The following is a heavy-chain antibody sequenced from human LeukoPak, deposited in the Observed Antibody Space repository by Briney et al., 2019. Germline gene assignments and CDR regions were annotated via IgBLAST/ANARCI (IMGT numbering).Heavy chain of an antibody. D-gene: IGHD2-2*01. CDR2: IYTGGST. J-gene: IGHJ5*02. V-gene: IGHV4-4*07. CDR3: ARARDIVVVPAATRRDNWFDP. Sequence: SETLSLTCTVSGGSVSSYYWSWIRQPAGKGLEWIGQIYTGGSTNYNPSLKSRVTMSVDTSKNQFSLKLSSVTAADTAVYYCARARDIVVVPAATRRDNWFDPWGQGTLVTVSS. CDR1: GGSVSSYY.